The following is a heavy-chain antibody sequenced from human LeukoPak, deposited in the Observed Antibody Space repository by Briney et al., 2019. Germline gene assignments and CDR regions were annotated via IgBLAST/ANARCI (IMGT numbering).Heavy chain of an antibody. D-gene: IGHD5-24*01. Sequence: PGESLKISCKGSGYSFTSYWIGWLRRMPGKALGGLGTIYPGDSDTRYSPSFQGQVTISADKSISTAYLQWSSLKASDTAMYYCARHTDGYNQLADYWGQGTLVTVSS. CDR2: IYPGDSDT. CDR1: GYSFTSYW. J-gene: IGHJ4*02. CDR3: ARHTDGYNQLADY. V-gene: IGHV5-51*01.